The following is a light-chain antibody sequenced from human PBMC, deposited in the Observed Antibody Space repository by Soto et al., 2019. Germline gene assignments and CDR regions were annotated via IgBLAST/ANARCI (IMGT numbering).Light chain of an antibody. CDR3: QQYDSYSYT. CDR1: QSISNW. Sequence: DIQMTQSPSTLSASVGDRVTITCRASQSISNWLAWYQQKPGKAPKLLISGASSLESGVPSRFSGSGSGTEFTLTISSLQPDDFATYYCQQYDSYSYTFGRGTKLEIK. J-gene: IGKJ2*01. V-gene: IGKV1-5*01. CDR2: GAS.